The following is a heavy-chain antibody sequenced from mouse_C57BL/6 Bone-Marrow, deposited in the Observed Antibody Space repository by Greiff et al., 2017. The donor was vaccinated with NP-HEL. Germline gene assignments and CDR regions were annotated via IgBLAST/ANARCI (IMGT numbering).Heavy chain of an antibody. Sequence: VQLKESGAELVKPGASVKLSCKASGYTFTEYTIHWVKQRSGQGLEWIGWFYPGSGSIKHNEKFKDKATLTADKSSSPVYMELSRLTSEDSAVYFCARHEDYGSSLLYAMDYWGQGTSGTVSS. CDR3: ARHEDYGSSLLYAMDY. CDR1: GYTFTEYT. J-gene: IGHJ4*01. V-gene: IGHV1-62-2*01. CDR2: FYPGSGSI. D-gene: IGHD1-1*01.